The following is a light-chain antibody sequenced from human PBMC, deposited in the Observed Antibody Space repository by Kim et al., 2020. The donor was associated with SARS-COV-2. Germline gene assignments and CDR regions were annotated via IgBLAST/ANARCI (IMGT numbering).Light chain of an antibody. V-gene: IGLV3-19*01. J-gene: IGLJ2*01. Sequence: SSELTQDPAVSVALGQTVRITCQGDSLRSYYASWYQQKPGQAPVIVIYGKNNRPSGIPDRFSGSSSGNTASLTITGAQAEDEADYYCNSRDSSGNHLDVVFGGGTQLTVL. CDR1: SLRSYY. CDR3: NSRDSSGNHLDVV. CDR2: GKN.